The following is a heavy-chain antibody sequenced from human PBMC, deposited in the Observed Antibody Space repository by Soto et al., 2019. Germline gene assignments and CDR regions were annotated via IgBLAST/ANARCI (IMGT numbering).Heavy chain of an antibody. D-gene: IGHD1-20*01. V-gene: IGHV3-49*03. CDR3: VVTPLRSNWPWIGFDY. Sequence: PWGSLRLSCSGCGFTFGNYAVSWLRQAPGKGLEWVCFIRTKTYGATTEYAASVRGRFTISRDDSKRIAYVQMNSLTTEDTAVYYCVVTPLRSNWPWIGFDYWGQGTLVTVSS. CDR2: IRTKTYGATT. J-gene: IGHJ4*02. CDR1: GFTFGNYA.